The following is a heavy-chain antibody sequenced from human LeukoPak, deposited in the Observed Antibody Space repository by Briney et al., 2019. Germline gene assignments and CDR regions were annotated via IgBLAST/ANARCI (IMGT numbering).Heavy chain of an antibody. CDR1: GGSISSYY. D-gene: IGHD6-13*01. CDR3: ARGSSSWPESDY. CDR2: IYYSGST. Sequence: SETLCLTCTVSGGSISSYYWSWIRQPPGKGLEWIGYIYYSGSTNYNPSLKSRVTISVDTSKNQFSLKLSSVTAADTAVYYCARGSSSWPESDYWGQGTLVTVSS. J-gene: IGHJ4*02. V-gene: IGHV4-59*01.